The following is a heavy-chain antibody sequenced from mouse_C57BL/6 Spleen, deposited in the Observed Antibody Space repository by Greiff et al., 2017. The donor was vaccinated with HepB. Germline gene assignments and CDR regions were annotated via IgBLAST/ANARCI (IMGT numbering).Heavy chain of an antibody. CDR1: GFSFNTYA. J-gene: IGHJ1*03. D-gene: IGHD2-13*01. CDR2: IRSKSNNYAT. V-gene: IGHV10-1*01. Sequence: EVHLVESGGGLVQPKGSLKLSCAASGFSFNTYAMNWVRQAPGKGLEWVARIRSKSNNYATYYADSVKDRFTISRDDSESMLYLQMNNVKTEDTAMYYCVRHGDYGYWYFDVWGTGTTVTVSS. CDR3: VRHGDYGYWYFDV.